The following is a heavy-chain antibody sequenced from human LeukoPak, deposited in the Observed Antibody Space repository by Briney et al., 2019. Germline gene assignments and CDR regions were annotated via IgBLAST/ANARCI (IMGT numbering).Heavy chain of an antibody. D-gene: IGHD2-2*01. CDR3: ARDTLGYCSSTSCPEDYYYYYMDV. CDR2: IYYSGST. Sequence: SETLSLTCTVSGGSISSYYWSWIRQPPGKGLEWIGYIYYSGSTNYNPSLKSRVTISVDTSKNQFSLKLSSVTAADTAVYYCARDTLGYCSSTSCPEDYYYYYMDVWGKGTTVTVSS. J-gene: IGHJ6*03. CDR1: GGSISSYY. V-gene: IGHV4-59*01.